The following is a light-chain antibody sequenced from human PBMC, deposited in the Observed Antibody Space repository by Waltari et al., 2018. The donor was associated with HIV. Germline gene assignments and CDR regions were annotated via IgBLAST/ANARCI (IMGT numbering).Light chain of an antibody. CDR2: ANS. CDR3: QSFDNSLNGYV. J-gene: IGLJ1*01. Sequence: QSVLTQPPSVSGAPGQRVTLSCTGSSSNIGSNFDVHWYQLPPGSAPKLLIFANSNRPSGVPDRFSASKSATSASLAISGLQPEDEAEYYCQSFDNSLNGYVFGTGTTVIVL. CDR1: SSNIGSNFD. V-gene: IGLV1-40*01.